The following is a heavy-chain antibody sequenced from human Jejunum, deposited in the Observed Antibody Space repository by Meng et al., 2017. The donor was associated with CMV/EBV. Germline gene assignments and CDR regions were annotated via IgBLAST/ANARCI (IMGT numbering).Heavy chain of an antibody. V-gene: IGHV3-30*02. Sequence: VRVVEAGGGVVQPGGSLELSWVTSGISFSNSGMHWVRQAPGKGLEWVVFIRNDGSEIYYVDSVKGRFTISRDNSKNTVYLQMNSLRVEDTGVYYCVKDKGRTALDYWGQGSLVTVSS. D-gene: IGHD3-10*01. J-gene: IGHJ4*02. CDR3: VKDKGRTALDY. CDR1: GISFSNSG. CDR2: IRNDGSEI.